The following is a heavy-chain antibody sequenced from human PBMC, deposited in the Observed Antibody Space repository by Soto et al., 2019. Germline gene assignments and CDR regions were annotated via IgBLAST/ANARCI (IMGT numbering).Heavy chain of an antibody. D-gene: IGHD6-19*01. J-gene: IGHJ4*02. V-gene: IGHV3-23*01. Sequence: VGSLRLSCAASGFTFSSYAMRWVRQAPGKGLEWASAISGSGANTYYADSVKGRFTISRDKSKNTLFLQLNSLRVEDTAVYYCAKCAGSGWYPDYWGQGTLVTVSS. CDR3: AKCAGSGWYPDY. CDR1: GFTFSSYA. CDR2: ISGSGANT.